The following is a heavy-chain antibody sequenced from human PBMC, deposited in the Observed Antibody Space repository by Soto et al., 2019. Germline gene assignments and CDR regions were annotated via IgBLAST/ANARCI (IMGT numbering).Heavy chain of an antibody. D-gene: IGHD5-12*01. CDR3: ARVPTGGYDWV. CDR1: GVTVSIHW. V-gene: IGHV3-74*01. Sequence: PGGSLGLSCAASGVTVSIHWMHWVRQAPGKGLVWVSRINSDGSTTNYVDSVKGRFTISRDNAKNTVYLQMNSLRAEDTAVYYCARVPTGGYDWVWGQGTLVTVSS. J-gene: IGHJ4*02. CDR2: INSDGSTT.